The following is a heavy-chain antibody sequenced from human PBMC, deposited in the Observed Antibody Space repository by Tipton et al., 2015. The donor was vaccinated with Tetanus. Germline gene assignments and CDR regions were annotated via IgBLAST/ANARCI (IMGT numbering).Heavy chain of an antibody. CDR2: KYHSGSA. CDR3: ARHWGPRPGIAAAGTWWFDP. J-gene: IGHJ5*02. CDR1: GASVTSNGYY. D-gene: IGHD6-13*01. Sequence: TLSLTCNGSGASVTSNGYYWGWIRQPPGKGPEWIGSKYHSGSAYYNPSLRSRVTISVDTPKNQFSLKLTSVIASDTAVYYCARHWGPRPGIAAAGTWWFDPWGQGTLVTVSS. V-gene: IGHV4-39*01.